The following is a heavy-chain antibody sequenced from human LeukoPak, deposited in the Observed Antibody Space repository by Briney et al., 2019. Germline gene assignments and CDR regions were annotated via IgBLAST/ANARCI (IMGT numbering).Heavy chain of an antibody. V-gene: IGHV4-34*01. D-gene: IGHD3-10*01. CDR2: INHSGST. CDR3: ARGIGELPLDY. Sequence: SETLSLTCAVYGGSFGGYYWSWIRQPPGKGLEWIGEINHSGSTNYNPSLKSRVTISVDTSKNQFSLKLSSVTAADTAVYYCARGIGELPLDYWGQGTLVTVSS. CDR1: GGSFGGYY. J-gene: IGHJ4*02.